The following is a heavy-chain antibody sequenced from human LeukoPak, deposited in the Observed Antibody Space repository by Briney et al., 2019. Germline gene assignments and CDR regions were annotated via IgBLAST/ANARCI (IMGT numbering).Heavy chain of an antibody. J-gene: IGHJ4*02. CDR3: SSSMILYRTHFDY. Sequence: PGGSLRLSCVVSGFSFDEHGMSWVRQVPGKGLEWVAGISWNGGASGYTDSVKGRFSISRDNSKNTLYLQMNSLRAEDTAVYYCSSSMILYRTHFDYWGQGTLVTVSS. V-gene: IGHV3-20*04. CDR2: ISWNGGAS. CDR1: GFSFDEHG. D-gene: IGHD3-16*01.